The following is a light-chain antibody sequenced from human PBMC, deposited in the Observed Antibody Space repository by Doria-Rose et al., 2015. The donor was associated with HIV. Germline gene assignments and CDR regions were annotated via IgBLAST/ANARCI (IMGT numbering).Light chain of an antibody. CDR3: HQYGTSWT. V-gene: IGKV3-20*01. CDR2: DGS. J-gene: IGKJ1*01. CDR1: QSFSSTY. Sequence: TQSPGTLSLSPGERATLSCRASQSFSSTYLAWYQQKPGQAPSLLIYDGSTRATGIPDGFSASGSGTDFTLTINRLEPEDFALYYCHQYGTSWTFGRGIKVEI.